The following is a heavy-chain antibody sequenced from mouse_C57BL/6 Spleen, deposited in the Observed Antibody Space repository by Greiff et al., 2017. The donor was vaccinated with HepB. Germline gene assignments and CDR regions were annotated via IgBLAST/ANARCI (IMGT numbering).Heavy chain of an antibody. CDR2: IDPEDGDT. CDR3: ISARGFFAY. Sequence: EVQLQQSGAELVRPGASVKLSCTASGFNIKDYYMHWVKQRPEQGLEWIGRIDPEDGDTEYAPKFQGKATMTADTSSNTAYLQLSSLTSEDTAVYYCISARGFFAYWGQGTLVTVSA. J-gene: IGHJ3*01. CDR1: GFNIKDYY. V-gene: IGHV14-1*01.